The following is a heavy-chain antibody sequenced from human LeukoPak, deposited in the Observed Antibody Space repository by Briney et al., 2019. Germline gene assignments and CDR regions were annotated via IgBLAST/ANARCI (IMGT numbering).Heavy chain of an antibody. J-gene: IGHJ4*02. D-gene: IGHD2-21*02. CDR2: IIPIFGTA. V-gene: IGHV1-69*05. CDR3: ARRFRGDYYFDY. CDR1: GGTFSSYA. Sequence: SVKVSCKASGGTFSSYAISWVRQAPGQGLEWMGGIIPIFGTANYAQKFQGRVTITTDESTSTAYMELSSLRSEDTAVYYCARRFRGDYYFDYRGQGTLVTVSS.